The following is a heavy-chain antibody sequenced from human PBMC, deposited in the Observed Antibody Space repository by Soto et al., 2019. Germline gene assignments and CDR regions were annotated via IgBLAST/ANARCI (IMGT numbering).Heavy chain of an antibody. V-gene: IGHV3-23*01. D-gene: IGHD3-3*01. J-gene: IGHJ4*02. CDR3: AKVASITIFGVVTTLYYFDY. CDR2: ISGSGGST. Sequence: GGPLRLSCAASGFTFSSYAMSWVRQAPGKGLEWVSAISGSGGSTYYADSVKGRFTISRDNSKNTLYLQMNSLRAEDTAVYYCAKVASITIFGVVTTLYYFDYWGQGTLVTVSS. CDR1: GFTFSSYA.